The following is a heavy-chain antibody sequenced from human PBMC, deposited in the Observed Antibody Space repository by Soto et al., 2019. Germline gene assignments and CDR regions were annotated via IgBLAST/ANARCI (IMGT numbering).Heavy chain of an antibody. J-gene: IGHJ3*02. CDR2: IKQDGSQK. D-gene: IGHD3-10*01. Sequence: PGGSLRLSCEASGFRFSSYWLSWVRQAPGKGLEWVANIKQDGSQKDYVDSVKGRFTISRDNAKNSLYLQMNSLRAEDTAVYYCAREGSRTFDIRGQGTKVTVPS. V-gene: IGHV3-7*01. CDR1: GFRFSSYW. CDR3: AREGSRTFDI.